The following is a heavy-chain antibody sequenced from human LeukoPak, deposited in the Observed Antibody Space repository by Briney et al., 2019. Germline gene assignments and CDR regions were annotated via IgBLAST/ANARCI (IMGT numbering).Heavy chain of an antibody. CDR3: ARDVGYSSGWYFDY. CDR2: IIPIFGTA. Sequence: ASVKVSCKASGGTFSSYAISWVRQAPGQGLEWMGRIIPIFGTANYAQKFRGRATITADESTSTAYMELSSLRSEDTAVYYCARDVGYSSGWYFDYWGQGTLVTVSS. CDR1: GGTFSSYA. V-gene: IGHV1-69*13. J-gene: IGHJ4*02. D-gene: IGHD6-19*01.